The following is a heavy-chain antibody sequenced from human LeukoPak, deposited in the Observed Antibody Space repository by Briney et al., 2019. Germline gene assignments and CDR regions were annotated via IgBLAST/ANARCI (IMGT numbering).Heavy chain of an antibody. CDR1: GGSISGYY. V-gene: IGHV4-4*07. J-gene: IGHJ4*02. Sequence: SETLSLTCTVSGGSISGYYWSWIRQPAGKGLEWIGRIYTSGTTHDNPSLKSRVTMSVDTSKNQVSLKVSSVTAADTAVYYCARQDSKGGAYTGPYYFDYWGQGTLVTVSS. CDR3: ARQDSKGGAYTGPYYFDY. D-gene: IGHD1-26*01. CDR2: IYTSGTT.